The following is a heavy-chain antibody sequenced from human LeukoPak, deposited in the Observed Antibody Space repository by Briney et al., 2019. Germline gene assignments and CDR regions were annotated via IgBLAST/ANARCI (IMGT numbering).Heavy chain of an antibody. CDR2: INHSGST. CDR3: ARAVYSSSWYDKSNWFDP. Sequence: SETLSLTCAVYGGSFSGYYWSWIRQPPGKGLEWIGEINHSGSTNYNPSLKSRVTISVDTSKNQFSLKLSSVTAADTAVYYCARAVYSSSWYDKSNWFDPWGQGTLVTVSS. J-gene: IGHJ5*02. V-gene: IGHV4-34*01. CDR1: GGSFSGYY. D-gene: IGHD6-13*01.